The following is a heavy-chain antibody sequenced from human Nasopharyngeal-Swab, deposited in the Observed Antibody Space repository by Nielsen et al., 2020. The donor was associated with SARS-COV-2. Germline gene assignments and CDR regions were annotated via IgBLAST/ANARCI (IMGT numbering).Heavy chain of an antibody. CDR1: GGSFSGYY. V-gene: IGHV4-34*01. D-gene: IGHD3-10*01. CDR3: ARVYRSGSYYMSIYYYYGMDV. Sequence: GSLRLSCAVYGGSFSGYYWSWIRQPPGKGLEWIGEINHSGSTNYNPSLKSRVTISIDTSKNQFSLKLSSVTAADTAVYYCARVYRSGSYYMSIYYYYGMDVWGQGTTVTVSS. J-gene: IGHJ6*02. CDR2: INHSGST.